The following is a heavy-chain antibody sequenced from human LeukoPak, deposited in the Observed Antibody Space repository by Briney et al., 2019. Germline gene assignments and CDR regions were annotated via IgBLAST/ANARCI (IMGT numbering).Heavy chain of an antibody. J-gene: IGHJ4*02. CDR1: GYTLTELS. CDR2: FDPEDGET. D-gene: IGHD2-2*01. CDR3: ATAPLVVPAAKVPFDY. V-gene: IGHV1-24*01. Sequence: ASVKVSCKVSGYTLTELSMHWVRQAPGKGLEWMGGFDPEDGETIYAQKFQGRVTMTEDTSTDTAYMELSSLRSEDTAVYYCATAPLVVPAAKVPFDYWGQGTLVTVSS.